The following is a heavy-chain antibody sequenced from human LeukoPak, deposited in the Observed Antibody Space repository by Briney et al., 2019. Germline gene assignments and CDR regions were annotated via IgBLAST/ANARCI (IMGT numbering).Heavy chain of an antibody. CDR3: ARDDYGGTFDAFDI. Sequence: SGGSLRLSCAASGFTFSSYSMNWVRQAPGKGLEWVSYISSSSSTIYYADSVKGRFTISRDNAKNSLYLQMNSLRAEDTAVYYCARDDYGGTFDAFDIWGQGAMVTVSS. CDR2: ISSSSSTI. D-gene: IGHD4-17*01. J-gene: IGHJ3*02. CDR1: GFTFSSYS. V-gene: IGHV3-48*01.